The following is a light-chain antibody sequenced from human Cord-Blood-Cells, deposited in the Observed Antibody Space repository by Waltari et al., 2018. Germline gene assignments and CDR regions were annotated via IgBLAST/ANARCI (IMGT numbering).Light chain of an antibody. CDR1: SSDVGGYNY. Sequence: QSALTQPAPVSGSPGQSITISCTGTSSDVGGYNYGPWYQQHPGKAPKLMIYDVSKRPSGVSNRFSGSKSGNTASLTISGLQAEDEADYYCSSYTSSSTWVFGGGTKLTVL. V-gene: IGLV2-14*01. CDR3: SSYTSSSTWV. J-gene: IGLJ3*02. CDR2: DVS.